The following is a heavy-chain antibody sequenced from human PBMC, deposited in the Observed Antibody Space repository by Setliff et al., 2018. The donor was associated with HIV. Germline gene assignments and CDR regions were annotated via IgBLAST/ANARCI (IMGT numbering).Heavy chain of an antibody. CDR2: IYYSGST. V-gene: IGHV4-39*01. J-gene: IGHJ4*02. CDR3: ARQESYGNGGLYYFDY. D-gene: IGHD2-8*02. CDR1: GGSISSSSYY. Sequence: SETLSLTCTVSGGSISSSSYYWGWIRQPPGKGLEWIGSIYYSGSTYYNPSLKSRVTISVDTSKNQFSLKLSSVTAADTAVYYCARQESYGNGGLYYFDYWGQGTLVTVPS.